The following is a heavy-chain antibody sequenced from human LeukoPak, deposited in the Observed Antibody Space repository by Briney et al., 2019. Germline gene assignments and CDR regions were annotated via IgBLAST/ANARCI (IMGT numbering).Heavy chain of an antibody. D-gene: IGHD6-13*01. J-gene: IGHJ5*02. V-gene: IGHV3-11*01. Sequence: GGSLRLSCAASGFTFSDYYMSWIRQAPGKGLEWVSYISSSGSTIYYADSVKGRFTISRDNAKNSLYLQMNSQRAEDTAVYYCASTGYTSTWYRWFDPWGQGTLVTVSS. CDR1: GFTFSDYY. CDR3: ASTGYTSTWYRWFDP. CDR2: ISSSGSTI.